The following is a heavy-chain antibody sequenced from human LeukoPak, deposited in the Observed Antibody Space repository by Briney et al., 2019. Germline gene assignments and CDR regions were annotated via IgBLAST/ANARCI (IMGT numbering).Heavy chain of an antibody. D-gene: IGHD1-20*01. V-gene: IGHV1-2*02. CDR3: ARGGQGITGIPVDY. CDR2: INPNSGGT. J-gene: IGHJ4*02. CDR1: GYTFTGYY. Sequence: ASVKVSCKASGYTFTGYYMHWVRQAPGQGLEWMGWINPNSGGTNYAQKFQGRVTMTRDTSISTAYMEMSRLRSDDTAVYYCARGGQGITGIPVDYWGQGTLVTVSS.